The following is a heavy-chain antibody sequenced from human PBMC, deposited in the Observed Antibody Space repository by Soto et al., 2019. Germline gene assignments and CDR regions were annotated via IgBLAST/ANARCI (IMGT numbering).Heavy chain of an antibody. CDR2: IWYDGSNK. J-gene: IGHJ4*02. CDR3: ARGPTPYDSSGYFYY. D-gene: IGHD3-22*01. CDR1: GFTFRSYG. V-gene: IGHV3-33*01. Sequence: VGSLRLSWAASGFTFRSYGMHWVRQAPGKWLEWVAVIWYDGSNKYYADSVKGRFTISRDNSKNTLYLQMNSLRAEDTAVYYCARGPTPYDSSGYFYYWGQGTLVTVSS.